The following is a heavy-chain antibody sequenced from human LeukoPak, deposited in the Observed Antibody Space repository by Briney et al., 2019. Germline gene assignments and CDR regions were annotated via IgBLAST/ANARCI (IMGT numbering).Heavy chain of an antibody. CDR1: GFTFNTFG. V-gene: IGHV3-30*03. CDR3: ARVTLIYGDSPLGY. Sequence: PGGSLRLSCAASGFTFNTFGMHWVRQAPGKGLEWVAVISYDGTDKYYADSLKGRFTISRDNSKNTLYLQMNSLRAEDTAVYYCARVTLIYGDSPLGYWGQGTLVTVSS. J-gene: IGHJ4*02. CDR2: ISYDGTDK. D-gene: IGHD4-17*01.